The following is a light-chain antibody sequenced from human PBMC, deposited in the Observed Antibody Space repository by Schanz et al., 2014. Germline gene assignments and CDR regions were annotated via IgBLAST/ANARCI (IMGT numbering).Light chain of an antibody. V-gene: IGLV1-44*01. Sequence: QSVLTQPPSVSAAPGQKVTISCSGSSSNIGNNYVSWYQQLPGTAPKLLIYSNNQRPSGVPDRFSGSKSGTSASLAISGLQSEDEADYYCVTWDDSLNAFWVFGGGTKLTVL. CDR3: VTWDDSLNAFWV. J-gene: IGLJ3*02. CDR2: SNN. CDR1: SSNIGNNY.